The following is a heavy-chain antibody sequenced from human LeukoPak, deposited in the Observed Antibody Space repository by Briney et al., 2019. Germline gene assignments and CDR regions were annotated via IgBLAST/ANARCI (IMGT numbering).Heavy chain of an antibody. CDR3: ARGAYGMDV. Sequence: SGGSLRLSCAASGFTFSSYWMYWVRQAPGKGLVWVSRINSDGSYTSYADSVKGRFTFSRDNAKNTLYLQMNSLRAEDTAVYYCARGAYGMDVWGQGTTVTVSS. CDR2: INSDGSYT. J-gene: IGHJ6*02. V-gene: IGHV3-74*01. CDR1: GFTFSSYW.